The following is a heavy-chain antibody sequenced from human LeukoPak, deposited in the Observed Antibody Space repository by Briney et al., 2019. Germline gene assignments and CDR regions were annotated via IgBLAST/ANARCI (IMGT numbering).Heavy chain of an antibody. V-gene: IGHV3-49*04. CDR3: TREGAAAAYGMDV. CDR2: IRRRAFGETS. Sequence: GGSLRLSCTASGFTFGDYAVSWVRRAPGRGLEWVGLIRRRAFGETSDYAASVKGRFTISRDDSKSIAYLQMNSLKTEDTAVYYCTREGAAAAYGMDVWGQGTTVTVSS. J-gene: IGHJ6*02. CDR1: GFTFGDYA. D-gene: IGHD6-13*01.